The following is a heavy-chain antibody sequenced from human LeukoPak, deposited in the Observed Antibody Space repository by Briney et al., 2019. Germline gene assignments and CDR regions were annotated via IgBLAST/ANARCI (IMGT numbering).Heavy chain of an antibody. CDR1: GFTFSSYA. CDR2: ISGSGGST. J-gene: IGHJ4*02. Sequence: GGSLRLSCAASGFTFSSYAMSWVRQAPGKGLEWVSAISGSGGSTYYADSVKGRFTISRDNSKNTLYLQMNSLRAEDTAVYYCAKRQAIGSCSGGSCYSPPIDYWGQGTLVTVSS. V-gene: IGHV3-23*01. D-gene: IGHD2-15*01. CDR3: AKRQAIGSCSGGSCYSPPIDY.